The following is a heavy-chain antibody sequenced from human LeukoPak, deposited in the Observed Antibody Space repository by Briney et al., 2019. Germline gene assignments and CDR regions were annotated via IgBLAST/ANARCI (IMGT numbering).Heavy chain of an antibody. CDR2: IKSDGST. V-gene: IGHV3-74*01. CDR3: ARAPSEIGGYYPEYFRH. D-gene: IGHD3-3*01. CDR1: GFTFSTYW. J-gene: IGHJ1*01. Sequence: GGSLRLSCAASGFTFSTYWMHWVRQAPGKGLVWVSRIKSDGSTNYADSEKGRFTISRDNAKNTLSLQMNSLRPEDTGVYYCARAPSEIGGYYPEYFRHWGQGTLVTVSS.